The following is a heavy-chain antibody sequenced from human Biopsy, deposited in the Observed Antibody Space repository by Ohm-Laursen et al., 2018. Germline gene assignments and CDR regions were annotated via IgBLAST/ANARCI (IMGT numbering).Heavy chain of an antibody. CDR2: IFDDGAT. J-gene: IGHJ3*02. D-gene: IGHD3-3*01. V-gene: IGHV4-59*02. Sequence: GTLSLTCSVSGGSVRGYYWSWIRQTPGTGLAWIGHIFDDGATNYSPSLSLQGRVILSMDTSENTFSLTLISLTRADTCVYYFARGRGSGFFAFDIWGRGTTVSVSS. CDR1: GGSVRGYY. CDR3: ARGRGSGFFAFDI.